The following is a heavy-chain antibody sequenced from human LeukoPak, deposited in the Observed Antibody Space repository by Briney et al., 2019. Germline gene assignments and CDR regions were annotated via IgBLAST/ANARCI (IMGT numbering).Heavy chain of an antibody. D-gene: IGHD3-10*02. CDR3: AKDLYMFLY. CDR1: GFTFSNYA. J-gene: IGHJ4*02. Sequence: RPGGSLRLSCAASGFTFSNYAMSWVRQAPGKGLEWVSSLSGSGGSTYYADSVKGRFTISRDNSKNTLYLQMSSLRAEDTAVYYCAKDLYMFLYWGQGTLVTVSS. CDR2: LSGSGGST. V-gene: IGHV3-23*01.